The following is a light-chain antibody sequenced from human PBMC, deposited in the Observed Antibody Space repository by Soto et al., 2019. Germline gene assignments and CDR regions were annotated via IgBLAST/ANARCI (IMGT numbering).Light chain of an antibody. CDR2: DNN. V-gene: IGLV1-51*01. CDR3: GTWDSSLSVVL. Sequence: QSVLTQPPSVSAAPGQKVTVSCSGSSSNTGRNYVSFYLLLPTTAPKLLIFDNNKRPSGIPDRFSGSKSGTSATRGITGLQTGDEADYYCGTWDSSLSVVLFGGGTQLTVL. CDR1: SSNTGRNY. J-gene: IGLJ2*01.